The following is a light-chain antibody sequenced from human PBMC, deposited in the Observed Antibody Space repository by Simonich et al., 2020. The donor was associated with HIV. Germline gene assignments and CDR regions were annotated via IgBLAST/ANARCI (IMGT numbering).Light chain of an antibody. J-gene: IGKJ2*01. Sequence: DIVMTQSPDSLAVSLGEWATINCKSSQNILYSSNNRHYLAWYQQKPGQPPKLLIHWASTRESGVPDRFSGSGSGTDFTLTISSLQAEDVAVYYCQQYFRTPLAFGQGTKLEIK. CDR2: WAS. CDR1: QNILYSSNNRHY. CDR3: QQYFRTPLA. V-gene: IGKV4-1*01.